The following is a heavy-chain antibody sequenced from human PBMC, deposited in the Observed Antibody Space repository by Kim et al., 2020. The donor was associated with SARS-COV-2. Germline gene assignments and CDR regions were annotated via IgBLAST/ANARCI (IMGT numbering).Heavy chain of an antibody. D-gene: IGHD4-4*01. CDR3: ARDHYSNSYCYYGMDV. J-gene: IGHJ6*02. V-gene: IGHV3-30*07. Sequence: SVEARFTISRSNSNNTLYLQMSSLRAEDTAVYYCARDHYSNSYCYYGMDVWGQGTTVTVSS.